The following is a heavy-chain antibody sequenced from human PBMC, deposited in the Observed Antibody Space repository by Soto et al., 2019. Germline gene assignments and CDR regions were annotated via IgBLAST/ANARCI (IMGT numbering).Heavy chain of an antibody. Sequence: QLQLQESGPGLVKPSETLSLACTVSGGSISSNSYYWDWIRQPPGKGLEWIGSMYYSGATYHNPSLQRRVTLSVDTSKNQFSLHLSSVTAADTAVYYCARHAAYDSVWGKSDGSDYWGQGTLVTVSS. V-gene: IGHV4-39*01. J-gene: IGHJ4*02. D-gene: IGHD3-16*01. CDR3: ARHAAYDSVWGKSDGSDY. CDR2: MYYSGAT. CDR1: GGSISSNSYY.